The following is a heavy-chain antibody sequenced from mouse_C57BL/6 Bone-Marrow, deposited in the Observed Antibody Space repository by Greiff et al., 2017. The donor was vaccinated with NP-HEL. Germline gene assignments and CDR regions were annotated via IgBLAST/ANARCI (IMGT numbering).Heavy chain of an antibody. J-gene: IGHJ2*01. V-gene: IGHV1-19*01. CDR1: GYTFTDYY. CDR2: INPYNGGT. CDR3: ARLGFRRFDY. Sequence: EVQLQQSGPVLVKPGASVKMSCKASGYTFTDYYMNWVKQSHGKSLEWIGVINPYNGGTSYNQKFKGKATLTVDKSSSTAYMALNSLTSEDSAVYYCARLGFRRFDYWGQGTTLTVSS. D-gene: IGHD4-1*01.